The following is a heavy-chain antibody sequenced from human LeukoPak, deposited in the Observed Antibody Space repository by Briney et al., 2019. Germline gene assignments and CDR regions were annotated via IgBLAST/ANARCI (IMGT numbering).Heavy chain of an antibody. J-gene: IGHJ4*02. V-gene: IGHV3-30-3*01. CDR3: ASPDYYGSGSYSHFDY. CDR2: ISYDGGNK. Sequence: GGSLRLSCAASGFTFNDYAMHWVRQPPNKGLEWVEVISYDGGNKYDVDSVKGRFTISRDNSKNTLYLQMNSLRAEDTAVYYCASPDYYGSGSYSHFDYWGQGTLVTVSS. CDR1: GFTFNDYA. D-gene: IGHD3-10*01.